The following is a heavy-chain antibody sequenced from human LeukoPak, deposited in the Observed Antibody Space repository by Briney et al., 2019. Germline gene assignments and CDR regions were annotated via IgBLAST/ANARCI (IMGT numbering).Heavy chain of an antibody. CDR1: GGSISSYY. CDR2: IYYSGST. J-gene: IGHJ4*02. Sequence: SETLSLTCTVSGGSISSYYWSWIRQPPGKGREWIGYIYYSGSTNYNPSLKSRVTISVDTSKNQFSLKLSSVTAAGTAVYYCATRLGYCTNGVCYYYFDYWGQGALVTVSS. CDR3: ATRLGYCTNGVCYYYFDY. V-gene: IGHV4-59*01. D-gene: IGHD2-8*01.